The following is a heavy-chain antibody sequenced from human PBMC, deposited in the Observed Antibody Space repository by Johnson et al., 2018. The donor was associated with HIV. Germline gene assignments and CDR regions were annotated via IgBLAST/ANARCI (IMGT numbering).Heavy chain of an antibody. CDR3: ARADEWELVGRGYAFDI. CDR1: GFTFSSYA. Sequence: VQLVESGGGLVKPGGSLRLSCAASGFTFSSYAMHWVRQAPGKGLEYVSAISSNGGSTYYANSVKGRFTISRDNSKNTLYLQMGSLRAEDMAVYYCARADEWELVGRGYAFDIWGQGTMVTVSS. D-gene: IGHD1-26*01. J-gene: IGHJ3*02. V-gene: IGHV3-64*01. CDR2: ISSNGGST.